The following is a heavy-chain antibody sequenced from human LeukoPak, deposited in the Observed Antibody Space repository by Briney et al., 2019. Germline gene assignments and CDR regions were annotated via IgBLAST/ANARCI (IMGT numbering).Heavy chain of an antibody. CDR2: ISYDGSNK. Sequence: GRSLRLSCAASGFTFSSYAMHWVRQAPGKGLEWVAVISYDGSNKYYADSVKGRFTISRDNSKNTLYLQMNSLRAEDTAVYYCARVAGIVLVIPGAFDIWGQGTMVTVSS. CDR1: GFTFSSYA. D-gene: IGHD3-22*01. CDR3: ARVAGIVLVIPGAFDI. J-gene: IGHJ3*02. V-gene: IGHV3-30-3*01.